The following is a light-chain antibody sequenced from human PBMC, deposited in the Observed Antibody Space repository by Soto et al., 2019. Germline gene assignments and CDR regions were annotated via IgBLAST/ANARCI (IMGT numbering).Light chain of an antibody. V-gene: IGKV1-5*01. J-gene: IGKJ1*01. CDR2: DAS. Sequence: DIRMTQSPSTLSSLGGDIFTIRGRSSQSIILSLAWYQQKPGKAPDLLISDASNLERGVPSRFSGSGSGTEFTLTISSLQPDDFATYYCQQYNSYWTFGPGTKVDIK. CDR1: QSIILS. CDR3: QQYNSYWT.